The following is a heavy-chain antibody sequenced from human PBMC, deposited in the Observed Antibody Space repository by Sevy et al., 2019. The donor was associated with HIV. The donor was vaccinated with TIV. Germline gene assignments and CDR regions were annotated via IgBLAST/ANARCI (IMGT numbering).Heavy chain of an antibody. D-gene: IGHD3-10*01. CDR2: ISGSGGST. Sequence: GESLKISCAASGFTFSSYAMSWVRQAPGKGLEWVSAISGSGGSTYYADSVKGRFTISRDNSKNTLYLQMNSLRAEDTAVYYCATDPYYYGSGSPFDYWGQGTLVTVSS. CDR1: GFTFSSYA. V-gene: IGHV3-23*01. CDR3: ATDPYYYGSGSPFDY. J-gene: IGHJ4*02.